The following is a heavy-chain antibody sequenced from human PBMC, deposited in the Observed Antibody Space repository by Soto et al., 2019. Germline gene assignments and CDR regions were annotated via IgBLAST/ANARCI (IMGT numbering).Heavy chain of an antibody. V-gene: IGHV3-7*03. CDR2: IKQDGSEK. D-gene: IGHD7-27*01. Sequence: GGSLRLSCAASGFTFSSYWMSWVRQAPGKGLEWVANIKQDGSEKYYVDSVKCRFTISRDNAKNSLYLQMNSLRAEDTAVYYCARGFLGIRDAFDIWGQGTMVTVSS. J-gene: IGHJ3*02. CDR3: ARGFLGIRDAFDI. CDR1: GFTFSSYW.